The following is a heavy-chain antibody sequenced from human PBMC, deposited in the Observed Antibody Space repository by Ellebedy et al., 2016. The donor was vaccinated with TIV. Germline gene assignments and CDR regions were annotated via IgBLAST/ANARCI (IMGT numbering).Heavy chain of an antibody. CDR2: IKDDGSGT. J-gene: IGHJ4*02. D-gene: IGHD6-19*01. CDR1: GFSFRHSW. V-gene: IGHV3-7*03. CDR3: ARPRIGVPETIDN. Sequence: GESLKLSXVASGFSFRHSWMPWVRQAPGKGLEWVANIKDDGSGTYYVPSVKGRFTISRDNAKNSLYLQMNGLRVEDTALYYCARPRIGVPETIDNWGQGALVTVSS.